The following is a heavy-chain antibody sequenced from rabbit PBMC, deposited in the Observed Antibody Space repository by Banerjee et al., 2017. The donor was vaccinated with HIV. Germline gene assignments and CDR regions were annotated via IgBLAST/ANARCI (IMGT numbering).Heavy chain of an antibody. CDR2: IYTGSDNT. D-gene: IGHD6-1*01. CDR1: GIDFSSYYY. V-gene: IGHV1S40*01. J-gene: IGHJ4*01. Sequence: QSLEESRGDLVKPGASLTLTCTASGIDFSSYYYMCWVRQAPGKGLEWIGCIYTGSDNTYYANWAEGRFTISKASSTTVTLQMTSLTAADTATYFCARTGYIGYGFDLWGPGTLVTVS. CDR3: ARTGYIGYGFDL.